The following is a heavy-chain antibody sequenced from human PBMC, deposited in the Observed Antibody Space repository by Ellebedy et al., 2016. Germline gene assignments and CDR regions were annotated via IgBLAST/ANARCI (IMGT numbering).Heavy chain of an antibody. CDR3: AKGTMDYLHH. CDR1: GFTFDDYA. V-gene: IGHV3-9*01. D-gene: IGHD3-10*01. CDR2: ISWNSAAI. Sequence: GGSLRLXCATSGFTFDDYALHWVRQVPGKGLEWVSGISWNSAAIGYGEAVKGRFTISRDSAKNYLYLQMNSLRVEDTALYFCAKGTMDYLHHWGQGTLDTVSS. J-gene: IGHJ4*02.